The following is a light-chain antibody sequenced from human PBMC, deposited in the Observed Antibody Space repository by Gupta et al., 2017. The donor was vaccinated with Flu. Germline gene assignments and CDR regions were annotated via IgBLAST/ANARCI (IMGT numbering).Light chain of an antibody. Sequence: QSALTQPPSVSGSPGQSVTISYTGTSSDIGSYNRVSWYHQPPGTAPKLMIYEVTNRPSGVPNRFSGSKSGNTASLTISGLQAEDEADYYCSSYTSSSTYVFGTGTRVTVL. V-gene: IGLV2-18*02. CDR2: EVT. CDR3: SSYTSSSTYV. J-gene: IGLJ1*01. CDR1: SSDIGSYNR.